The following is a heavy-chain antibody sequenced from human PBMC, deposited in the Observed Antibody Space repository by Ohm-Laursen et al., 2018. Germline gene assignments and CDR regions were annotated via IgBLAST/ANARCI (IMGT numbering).Heavy chain of an antibody. D-gene: IGHD3-22*01. CDR1: GFTFSSYE. CDR2: ISSSSSYI. Sequence: SLRLSCSASGFTFSSYEMNWVRQAPGKGLEWVSSISSSSSYIYYADSVKGRFTISRDNAKNSLYLQMNSLRAEDTAVYYCARAVYYYYDSSGYPYFDYWGQGTLVTVSS. CDR3: ARAVYYYYDSSGYPYFDY. V-gene: IGHV3-21*01. J-gene: IGHJ4*02.